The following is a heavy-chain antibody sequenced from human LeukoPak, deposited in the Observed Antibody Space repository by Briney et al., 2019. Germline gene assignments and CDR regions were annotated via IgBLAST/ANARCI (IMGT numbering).Heavy chain of an antibody. CDR1: GFTFSSYS. V-gene: IGHV3-21*01. J-gene: IGHJ6*03. D-gene: IGHD5-24*01. Sequence: PGGSLRLSCAASGFTFSSYSMNWVRQAPGKGLEWVSSISSSSSYIYYADSVKGRFTISRDNAKNSLYLQMNSLRAEDTAVYYCARVRDYCYYMDVWGKGPTVTVSS. CDR2: ISSSSSYI. CDR3: ARVRDYCYYMDV.